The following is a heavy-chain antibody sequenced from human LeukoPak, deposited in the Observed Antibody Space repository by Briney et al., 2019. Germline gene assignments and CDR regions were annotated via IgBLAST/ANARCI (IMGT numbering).Heavy chain of an antibody. CDR2: IYYSGST. J-gene: IGHJ4*02. CDR3: ARGVFLEWLLGFFYDY. D-gene: IGHD3-3*01. Sequence: SETLSLTCTVSGGSISSYYWSWIRQAPGKGLEWIGYIYYSGSTNYNPSLKSRVTISVDTSKNQFSLKLSSVTAADTAVYYCARGVFLEWLLGFFYDYWGQGTLVTVSS. CDR1: GGSISSYY. V-gene: IGHV4-59*01.